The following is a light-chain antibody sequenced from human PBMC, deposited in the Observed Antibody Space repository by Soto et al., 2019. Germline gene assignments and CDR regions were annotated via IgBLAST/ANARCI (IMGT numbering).Light chain of an antibody. V-gene: IGLV2-14*01. CDR2: AVT. CDR3: SSYTSSSSYV. CDR1: SSDVGGCNY. Sequence: QSALTQPASVSEAPGQAITISCTGTSSDVGGCNYVSWYQQPPGKAPKLMIYAVTNRPSGVSNRFSGSKSGNTASLTISGLQAEDEADYYCSSYTSSSSYVFGTGTKVTVL. J-gene: IGLJ1*01.